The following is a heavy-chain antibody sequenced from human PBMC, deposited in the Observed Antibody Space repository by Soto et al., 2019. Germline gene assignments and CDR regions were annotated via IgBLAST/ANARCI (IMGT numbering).Heavy chain of an antibody. J-gene: IGHJ3*02. Sequence: SGGSLRLSCAASGFTFSSYGMHWVRQAPGKGLEWVAVIWYDGSNKYYADSVKGRFTISRDNSKNTLYLQMNSLRAEDTAVYYCARDGYYYDSSGYAFDIWGQGTMVTVSS. CDR1: GFTFSSYG. CDR3: ARDGYYYDSSGYAFDI. D-gene: IGHD3-22*01. V-gene: IGHV3-33*01. CDR2: IWYDGSNK.